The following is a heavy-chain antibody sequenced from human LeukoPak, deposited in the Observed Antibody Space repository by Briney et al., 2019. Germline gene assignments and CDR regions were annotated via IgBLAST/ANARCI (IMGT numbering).Heavy chain of an antibody. J-gene: IGHJ4*02. CDR2: ISNDGYST. D-gene: IGHD3/OR15-3a*01. Sequence: GGSLRLSCAASGFIFNDYWVHWVRQAPGKGLVWVSRISNDGYSTDYAESVKGRFTISRDNSKNTLYLQMNSLRAEDTAMYYCVRTGDTERFDYWGQGTLVTVSS. V-gene: IGHV3-74*01. CDR3: VRTGDTERFDY. CDR1: GFIFNDYW.